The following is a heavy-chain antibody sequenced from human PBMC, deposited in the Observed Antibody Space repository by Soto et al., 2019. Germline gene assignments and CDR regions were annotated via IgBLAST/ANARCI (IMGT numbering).Heavy chain of an antibody. CDR3: ARVVIFYCSGGSCYKRFDP. CDR2: INHSGST. D-gene: IGHD2-15*01. V-gene: IGHV4-34*01. J-gene: IGHJ5*02. Sequence: QVQLQQWGAGLLKPSETLSLTCAVYGGSFSGYYWSWIRQPPGKGLEWIGEINHSGSTNYNPSLKSRVTISVDTSKNQFSLKLSSVTAADTAVYYCARVVIFYCSGGSCYKRFDPWGQGTLVTVSS. CDR1: GGSFSGYY.